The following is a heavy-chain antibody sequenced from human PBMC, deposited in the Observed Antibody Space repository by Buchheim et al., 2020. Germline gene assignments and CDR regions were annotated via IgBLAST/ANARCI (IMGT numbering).Heavy chain of an antibody. V-gene: IGHV4-59*01. CDR1: GASITTYY. D-gene: IGHD3-3*01. Sequence: QVQLQESGPRLLKPSETLSLTCTVSGASITTYYWSWIRQPPGKGLEWIGYISDSGSAHHNPSLKSRVTISRDTPKNQFSLRLTPVTAADTAVYYCANFKDFWRGNYFYAMDVWGQGTT. J-gene: IGHJ6*02. CDR3: ANFKDFWRGNYFYAMDV. CDR2: ISDSGSA.